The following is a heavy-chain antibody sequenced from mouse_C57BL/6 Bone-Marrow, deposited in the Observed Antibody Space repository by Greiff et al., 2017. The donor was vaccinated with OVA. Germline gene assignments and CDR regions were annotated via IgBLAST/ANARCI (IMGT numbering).Heavy chain of an antibody. J-gene: IGHJ4*01. CDR1: GYSITSDY. V-gene: IGHV3-8*01. Sequence: EVKLMESGPGLAKPSQTLSLTCSVTGYSITSDYWNWIRKFPGNKLEYMGYISYSGSTYYNPSLKSRISITRDTSKNQYYLQLNSVTTEDTATYYCARLGNYYGSSYDYAMDYWGQGTSVTVSS. CDR2: ISYSGST. CDR3: ARLGNYYGSSYDYAMDY. D-gene: IGHD1-1*01.